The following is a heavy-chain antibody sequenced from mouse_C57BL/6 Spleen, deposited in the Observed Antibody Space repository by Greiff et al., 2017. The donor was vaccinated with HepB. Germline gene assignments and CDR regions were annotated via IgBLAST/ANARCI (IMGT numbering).Heavy chain of an antibody. CDR2: IYPGSGST. CDR1: GYTFTSYW. Sequence: QVHVKQPGAELVKPGASVKMSCKASGYTFTSYWITWVKQRPGQGLEWIGDIYPGSGSTNYNEKFKSKATLTVDTSSSTAYMQLSSLTSEDSAVYYCARFRDWEAPFYYFDYWGQGTTLTVSS. J-gene: IGHJ2*01. D-gene: IGHD4-1*01. CDR3: ARFRDWEAPFYYFDY. V-gene: IGHV1-55*01.